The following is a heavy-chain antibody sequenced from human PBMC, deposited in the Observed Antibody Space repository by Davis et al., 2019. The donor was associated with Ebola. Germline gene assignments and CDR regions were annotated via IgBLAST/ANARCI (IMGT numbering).Heavy chain of an antibody. V-gene: IGHV1-46*01. CDR3: ARKQWLVEGWFDP. J-gene: IGHJ5*02. CDR2: INPSGGST. CDR1: GYTFTSYY. D-gene: IGHD6-19*01. Sequence: ASVKVSCKASGYTFTSYYMHWVRQAPGQGLEWMGIINPSGGSTSYAQKFQGRVTITADESTSTAYMELKSLRSDDTAVYYCARKQWLVEGWFDPWGQGTLVTVSS.